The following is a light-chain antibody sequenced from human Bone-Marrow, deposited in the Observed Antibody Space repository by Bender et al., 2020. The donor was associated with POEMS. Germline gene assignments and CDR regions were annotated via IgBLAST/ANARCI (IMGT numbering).Light chain of an antibody. Sequence: QSALTQPASVSGSPGQSITISCTGTSSDVGANDYVSWYQQHPGKAPKLVIYDVNNRPSGVSNRFSGSKSGNAASLSSSGLQAEDEADYYCSSHTVGSTWVFGGGTKLTVL. V-gene: IGLV2-14*03. CDR2: DVN. CDR1: SSDVGANDY. J-gene: IGLJ3*02. CDR3: SSHTVGSTWV.